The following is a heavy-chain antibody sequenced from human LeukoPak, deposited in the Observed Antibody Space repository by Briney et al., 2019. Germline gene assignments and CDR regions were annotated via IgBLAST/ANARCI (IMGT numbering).Heavy chain of an antibody. D-gene: IGHD3-10*01. CDR2: IRYDGSNK. CDR1: GFTFSSYG. CDR3: ARRFMLWFGELRYYYYMDV. Sequence: GGSLRLSCAASGFTFSSYGMHWVRQAPGRGLEWVAFIRYDGSNKYYADSVKGRFTISRDNSKNTLYLQMNSLRAEDTAVYYCARRFMLWFGELRYYYYMDVWGKGTTVTVSS. J-gene: IGHJ6*03. V-gene: IGHV3-30*02.